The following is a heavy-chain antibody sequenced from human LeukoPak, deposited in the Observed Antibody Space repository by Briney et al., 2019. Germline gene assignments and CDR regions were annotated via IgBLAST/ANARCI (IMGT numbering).Heavy chain of an antibody. CDR1: GFTFGDYA. D-gene: IGHD1-20*01. J-gene: IGHJ4*02. CDR3: TSKTNWNDAFY. Sequence: GGSLRLSCTASGFTFGDYAMSWFRQAPGKGLEWVGFIRSKAYGGTTEYAASVKGRFTISRDDFKSIAYLQMNSLKTEDTAVYYCTSKTNWNDAFYWGQGTLVTVSS. V-gene: IGHV3-49*03. CDR2: IRSKAYGGTT.